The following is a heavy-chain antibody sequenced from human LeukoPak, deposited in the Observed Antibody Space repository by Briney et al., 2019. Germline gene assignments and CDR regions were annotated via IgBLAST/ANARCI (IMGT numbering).Heavy chain of an antibody. CDR2: IYSGGNT. Sequence: GGSLRLSCADSGVTFCEYYMSWIRHAPGKGVECVSLIYSGGNTYYANSVKGRFTISSDNSKNTLYLQMNRLSPEDTAVYYCARGTVTAPDYWGQGTLVTVSS. V-gene: IGHV3-53*01. J-gene: IGHJ4*02. CDR3: ARGTVTAPDY. D-gene: IGHD2-21*02. CDR1: GVTFCEYY.